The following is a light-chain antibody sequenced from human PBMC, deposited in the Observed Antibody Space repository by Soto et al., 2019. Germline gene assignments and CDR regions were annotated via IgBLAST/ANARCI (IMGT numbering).Light chain of an antibody. CDR1: SSNIGSNN. V-gene: IGLV1-44*01. CDR3: SAWDDSLNGDV. Sequence: QSVLTQSPSASGTPGQIVTISCPGSSSNIGSNNVNWYQQLPGAAPRLLIYGDSQRPSGVPDRFSASKSGTSASLAISGLQSEDEADYYCSAWDDSLNGDVFGTGTKVTV. CDR2: GDS. J-gene: IGLJ1*01.